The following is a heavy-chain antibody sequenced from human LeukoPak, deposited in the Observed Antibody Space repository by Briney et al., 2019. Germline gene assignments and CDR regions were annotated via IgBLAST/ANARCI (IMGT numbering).Heavy chain of an antibody. V-gene: IGHV3-23*01. J-gene: IGHJ6*02. Sequence: GRSLRLSCAASGFTFSSYGMHWVRQAPGKGLEWVSHITNNADATYYADSVKGRFTVSRDNSNNILYLQLDSLRAEDAAVYYCAKDFWSGNYQSGGLDVWAQGSTVTVSS. CDR2: ITNNADAT. CDR3: AKDFWSGNYQSGGLDV. D-gene: IGHD3-3*01. CDR1: GFTFSSYG.